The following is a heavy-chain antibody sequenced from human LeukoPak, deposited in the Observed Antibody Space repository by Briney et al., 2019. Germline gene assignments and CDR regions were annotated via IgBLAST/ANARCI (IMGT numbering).Heavy chain of an antibody. Sequence: GGSLRLSCAASGFTFSSYSMNWVRQAPGKGLEWVSAISGSGGSTYYADSVKGRFTISRDNSKNTLYLQMNSLRAEDTALYYCAKRGGSGSYYFSAAFDIWGQGTMVTVSS. J-gene: IGHJ3*02. CDR3: AKRGGSGSYYFSAAFDI. V-gene: IGHV3-23*01. D-gene: IGHD3-10*01. CDR2: ISGSGGST. CDR1: GFTFSSYS.